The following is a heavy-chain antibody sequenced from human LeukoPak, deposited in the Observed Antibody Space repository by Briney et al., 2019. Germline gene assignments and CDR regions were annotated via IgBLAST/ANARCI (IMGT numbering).Heavy chain of an antibody. CDR2: IYSSGRT. V-gene: IGHV4-59*08. CDR1: GGSISDYY. CDR3: ARHFSSVDWYFDL. J-gene: IGHJ2*01. D-gene: IGHD4-23*01. Sequence: SETLSLTCSVSGGSISDYYWSWIRQSPGKGLEWIGYIYSSGRTMYNASLKTRVTISLDTSRNQFSLRLKFVTAADTAVFYCARHFSSVDWYFDLWGRGTLVTVSS.